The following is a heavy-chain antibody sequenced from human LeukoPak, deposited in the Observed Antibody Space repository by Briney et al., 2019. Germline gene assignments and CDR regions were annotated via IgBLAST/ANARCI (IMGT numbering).Heavy chain of an antibody. D-gene: IGHD6-19*01. CDR3: ARQPWLGRWFDP. Sequence: GESLKISCKGSGYSFTSYWINWVRQMPGKGLEWMGRIDPSDSYTNYSPSFQGHVTISVDKSISTAYLQWTSLKASDTAMYYCARQPWLGRWFDPWGQGTLVTVSS. V-gene: IGHV5-10-1*01. CDR1: GYSFTSYW. CDR2: IDPSDSYT. J-gene: IGHJ5*02.